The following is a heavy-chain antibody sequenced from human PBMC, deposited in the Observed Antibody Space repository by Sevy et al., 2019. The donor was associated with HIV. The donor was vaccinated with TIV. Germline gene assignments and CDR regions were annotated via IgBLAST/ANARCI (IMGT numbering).Heavy chain of an antibody. Sequence: GGSLRLSCVASGFAFSDYGMHWVRQAPGKGLEWVAVIRYDGNNQHYADSVRGRFTISRDNSKNTLYLQLSSLRAEDTAVYYCARDPRIFGDYLLTYFDYWGQGVLVTVSS. CDR1: GFAFSDYG. CDR2: IRYDGNNQ. CDR3: ARDPRIFGDYLLTYFDY. J-gene: IGHJ4*02. D-gene: IGHD4-17*01. V-gene: IGHV3-33*01.